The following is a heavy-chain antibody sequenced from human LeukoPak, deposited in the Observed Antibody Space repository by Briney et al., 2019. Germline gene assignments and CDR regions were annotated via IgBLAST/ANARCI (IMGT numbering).Heavy chain of an antibody. V-gene: IGHV4-59*08. D-gene: IGHD6-13*01. J-gene: IGHJ6*02. Sequence: KPSETLSLTCTVSGGSISSYYWSWIRQPPGKGLEWIGYIYYSGSTNYNPSLKSRVTISEDTSKNQFSLKLSSVTAADTAVYYCASSIAAGADYYYGMDVWGQGTTVPVSS. CDR1: GGSISSYY. CDR2: IYYSGST. CDR3: ASSIAAGADYYYGMDV.